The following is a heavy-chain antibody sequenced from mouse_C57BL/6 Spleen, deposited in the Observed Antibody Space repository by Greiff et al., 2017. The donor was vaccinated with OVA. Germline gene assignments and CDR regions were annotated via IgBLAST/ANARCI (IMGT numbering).Heavy chain of an antibody. V-gene: IGHV5-6*02. CDR3: ARRYYSNLGFDY. CDR2: ISSGGSYT. D-gene: IGHD2-5*01. CDR1: GFTFSSYG. Sequence: EVKLVESGGDLVKPGGSLKLSCAASGFTFSSYGMSWVRQTPDKRLEWVATISSGGSYTYYPDSVKGRFTISRDNAKNTLYLQMSSLKSEDTAMYYCARRYYSNLGFDYWGQGTTLTVSS. J-gene: IGHJ2*01.